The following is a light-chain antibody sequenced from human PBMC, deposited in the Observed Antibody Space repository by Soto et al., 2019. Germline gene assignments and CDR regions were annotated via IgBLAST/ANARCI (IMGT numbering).Light chain of an antibody. CDR2: EVS. J-gene: IGLJ1*01. CDR1: SSDVGGYNY. Sequence: QSALTQPDFVSGSPGQSITISCTGTSSDVGGYNYVSWYQQHPGKAPKLMIYEVSNRPSGVSNRFSGSKSGNTASLTISGLQAEDEADYYCSSYTSSSTPYVFGTGTKLTVL. CDR3: SSYTSSSTPYV. V-gene: IGLV2-14*01.